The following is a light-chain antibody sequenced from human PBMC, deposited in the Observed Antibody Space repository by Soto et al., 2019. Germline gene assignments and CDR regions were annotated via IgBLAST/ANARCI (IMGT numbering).Light chain of an antibody. V-gene: IGKV3-11*01. CDR3: QQYGGSPIT. CDR1: QSVSSY. Sequence: EIVLTQSPATLSLSPGERATLSCRASQSVSSYLAWYQQKPGQAPRLLIYDASNRATGIPARFSGSGSGTDFTLTISSLEPEDFAVYYCQQYGGSPITFGQRTRLEIX. J-gene: IGKJ5*01. CDR2: DAS.